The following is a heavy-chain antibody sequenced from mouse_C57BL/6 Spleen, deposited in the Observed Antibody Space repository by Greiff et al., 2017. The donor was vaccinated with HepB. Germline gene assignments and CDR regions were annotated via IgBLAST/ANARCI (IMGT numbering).Heavy chain of an antibody. J-gene: IGHJ4*01. CDR2: ISDGGSYT. D-gene: IGHD3-2*02. CDR3: ARGERLRRAMDY. V-gene: IGHV5-4*03. CDR1: GFTFSSYA. Sequence: EVKLMDSGGGLVKPGGSLKLSCAASGFTFSSYAMSWVRQTPEKRLEWVATISDGGSYTYYPDNVKGRFTIARDNAKNNLYLQMSHLKSEDTAMYYCARGERLRRAMDYWGQGTSVTVSS.